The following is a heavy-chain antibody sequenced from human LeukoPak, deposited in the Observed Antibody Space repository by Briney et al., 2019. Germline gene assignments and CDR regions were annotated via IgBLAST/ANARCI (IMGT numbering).Heavy chain of an antibody. CDR2: ISGSGGST. V-gene: IGHV3-23*01. CDR3: ARHKGYCSGGSCYPRLIDY. Sequence: GGSLRLSCAASGFTFSSYAMSWVRQAPGKGLEWVSAISGSGGSTYYADSVKGRFTISRDNSKNTLYLQMNSLRAEDTAVYYCARHKGYCSGGSCYPRLIDYWGQGTLVTVSS. J-gene: IGHJ4*02. CDR1: GFTFSSYA. D-gene: IGHD2-15*01.